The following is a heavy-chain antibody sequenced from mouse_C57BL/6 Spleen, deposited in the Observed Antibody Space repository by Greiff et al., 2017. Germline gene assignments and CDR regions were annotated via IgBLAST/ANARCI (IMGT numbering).Heavy chain of an antibody. CDR3: ATARYYAMDY. J-gene: IGHJ4*01. CDR2: IDPSDSYT. CDR1: GYTFTSYW. V-gene: IGHV1-69*01. Sequence: QVQLQQSGAELVMPGASVKLSCKASGYTFTSYWMHWVKQRPGQGLEWIGEIDPSDSYTNYTQKFKGKSTLTVDKSSSAAYMQLSRLTSEDAAVYYCATARYYAMDYWGQGTSVTVSS.